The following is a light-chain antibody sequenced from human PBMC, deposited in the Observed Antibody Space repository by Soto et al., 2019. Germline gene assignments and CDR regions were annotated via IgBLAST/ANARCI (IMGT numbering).Light chain of an antibody. CDR2: DAS. CDR3: QQYDNLPSS. V-gene: IGKV1-33*01. Sequence: DIQMTQSPTTLSASVGDRVTITCRASESISNFLAWYQQKPGKAPNLLIYDASNLETGVPSRFSGSGSGTDLTFTISSLQPEDIATYSCQQYDNLPSSFGQGTRLEI. J-gene: IGKJ5*01. CDR1: ESISNF.